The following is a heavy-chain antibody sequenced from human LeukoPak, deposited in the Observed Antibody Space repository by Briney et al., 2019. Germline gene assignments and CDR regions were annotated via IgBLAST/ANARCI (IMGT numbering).Heavy chain of an antibody. CDR1: GDSLNTNT. J-gene: IGHJ4*02. CDR3: AKMSGSYYYYFDY. V-gene: IGHV3-30*18. CDR2: ISYDGSNK. D-gene: IGHD1-26*01. Sequence: HSSGTLSLTCAVSGDSLNTNTWWSWVRQPPGKGLEWVAVISYDGSNKYYADSVKGRFTISRDNSKNTLYLQMNSLRAEDTAVYYCAKMSGSYYYYFDYWGQGTLVTVSS.